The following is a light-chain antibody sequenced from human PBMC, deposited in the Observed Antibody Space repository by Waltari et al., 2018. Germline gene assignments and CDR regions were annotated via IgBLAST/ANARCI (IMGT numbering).Light chain of an antibody. J-gene: IGLJ2*01. V-gene: IGLV2-14*03. Sequence: QSALTQPASVSGSPGQSITISCTGSSSDVGGYDSLYWYQDRPGQAPKVIIYDVSNRPSGVSDRFSGAKSGKTASLTISGLQADDEADDYCYSQSFNSIVLFGGGTKVTVL. CDR1: SSDVGGYDS. CDR2: DVS. CDR3: YSQSFNSIVL.